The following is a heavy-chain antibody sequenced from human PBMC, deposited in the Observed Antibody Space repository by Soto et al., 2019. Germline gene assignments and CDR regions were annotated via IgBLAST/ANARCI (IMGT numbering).Heavy chain of an antibody. Sequence: PGGSLRLSCAASGFTFSSYGMHWVRQAPGKGLEWVAVISYDGSNKYYADSVKGRFTISRDNSKNTLYLQMNSLRAEDTAVYYCAKGTSYVSTYRRSLGKQKADQYQLLGGMIYYFDYWGQGTLVTVSS. CDR1: GFTFSSYG. CDR2: ISYDGSNK. D-gene: IGHD2-2*01. V-gene: IGHV3-30*18. J-gene: IGHJ4*02. CDR3: AKGTSYVSTYRRSLGKQKADQYQLLGGMIYYFDY.